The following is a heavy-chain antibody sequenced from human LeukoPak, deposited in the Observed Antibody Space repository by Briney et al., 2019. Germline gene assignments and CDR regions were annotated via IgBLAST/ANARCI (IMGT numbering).Heavy chain of an antibody. D-gene: IGHD6-19*01. CDR2: INQDGRAK. V-gene: IGHV3-7*04. CDR3: ARGGIAVAGTGY. Sequence: GGSLRLSCVVSGFTFSRFWMNWVRQAPGKGLEWVANINQDGRAKYYVDSVKGRFTISRDNAKNSLYLQMSSLRAEDTAVYYCARGGIAVAGTGYWGQGTLVTVSS. CDR1: GFTFSRFW. J-gene: IGHJ4*02.